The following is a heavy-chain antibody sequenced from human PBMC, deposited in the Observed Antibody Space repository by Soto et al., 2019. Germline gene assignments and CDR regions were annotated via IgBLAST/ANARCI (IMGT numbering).Heavy chain of an antibody. J-gene: IGHJ6*03. Sequence: EVQLVESGGGLVQPGGSLRLSCAASGFTFSSYWMSWVRQAPGKGLEWVANIKQDGSEKYYVDSVKGRFTISRDNAKNSLYLQMNSLRAEDTAVYYCARDRGDRILGYCSGGSCPLSPYYYYMDVWGKGTTVTVSS. D-gene: IGHD2-15*01. V-gene: IGHV3-7*01. CDR1: GFTFSSYW. CDR2: IKQDGSEK. CDR3: ARDRGDRILGYCSGGSCPLSPYYYYMDV.